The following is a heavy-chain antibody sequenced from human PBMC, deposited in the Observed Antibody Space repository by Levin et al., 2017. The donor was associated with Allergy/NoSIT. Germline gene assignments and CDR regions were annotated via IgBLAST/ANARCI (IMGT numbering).Heavy chain of an antibody. V-gene: IGHV4-34*01. D-gene: IGHD1-26*01. Sequence: SETLSLTCAVYGGSFSGYDWSWIRQPPGKGLEWIGKINHSGGTKYNPSLKSRVTISADTSKNHFSLTMTSVTAADTAVYYCARGLWEYRYWGQGTLVTVSS. CDR1: GGSFSGYD. CDR3: ARGLWEYRY. J-gene: IGHJ4*02. CDR2: INHSGGT.